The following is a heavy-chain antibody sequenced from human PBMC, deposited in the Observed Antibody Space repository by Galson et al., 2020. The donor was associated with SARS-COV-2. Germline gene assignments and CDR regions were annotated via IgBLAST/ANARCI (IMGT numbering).Heavy chain of an antibody. D-gene: IGHD2-15*01. CDR1: GFTFSSYA. J-gene: IGHJ6*02. Sequence: GGSLRLSCSASGFTFSSYAMHWVRQAPGKGLEYVSAISSNGGSTYYADSVKGRFTISRDNSKNTLYLQMSSLRAEDTAVYYCVKAPRWWLAQNYYYYGMDVWGQGTTVTVSS. CDR2: ISSNGGST. V-gene: IGHV3-64D*08. CDR3: VKAPRWWLAQNYYYYGMDV.